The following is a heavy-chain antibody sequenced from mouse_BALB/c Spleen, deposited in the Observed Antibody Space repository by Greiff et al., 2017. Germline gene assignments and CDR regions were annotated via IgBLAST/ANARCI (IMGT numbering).Heavy chain of an antibody. CDR2: IYPGNVNT. CDR3: ARWEGFAY. Sequence: VQLQQSGPELVKPGASVRISCKASGYTFTSYYIHWVKQRPGQGLEWIGWIYPGNVNTKYNEKFKGKATLTADKSSSTAYMQLSSLTSEDSAVYFCARWEGFAYWGQGTLVTVSA. D-gene: IGHD4-1*01. J-gene: IGHJ3*01. CDR1: GYTFTSYY. V-gene: IGHV1S56*01.